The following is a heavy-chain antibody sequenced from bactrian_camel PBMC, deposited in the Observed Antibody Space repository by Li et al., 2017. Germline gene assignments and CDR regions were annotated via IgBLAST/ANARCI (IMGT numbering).Heavy chain of an antibody. V-gene: IGHV3S26*01. CDR2: IDSDGRTT. D-gene: IGHD5*01. Sequence: HVQLVESGGGSVQVGGSLRISCTVSGYMYRNYCMAWNRQAPGKEYEGVATIDSDGRTTYEDAVKGRFTIVRDNAANTLYLEMNNLTPKDTAMYHCMAQNWGGGHCNSIHAVEYTYKGQGTQVTVS. CDR1: GYMYRNYC. J-gene: IGHJ4*01.